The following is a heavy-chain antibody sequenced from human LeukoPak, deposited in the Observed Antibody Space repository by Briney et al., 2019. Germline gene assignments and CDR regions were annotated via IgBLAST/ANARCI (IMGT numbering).Heavy chain of an antibody. Sequence: GGSLRLSCEASGFTFSTYAMSWVRQAPGKGLEWVSLISRSGGNTYYAGSVKGRFTISGDNSKNTLFLQMNSLRAEDTAIYYCAKMHTTGTSGAPDYRGQGTLVTVSS. CDR3: AKMHTTGTSGAPDY. V-gene: IGHV3-23*01. CDR2: ISRSGGNT. D-gene: IGHD1-1*01. J-gene: IGHJ4*02. CDR1: GFTFSTYA.